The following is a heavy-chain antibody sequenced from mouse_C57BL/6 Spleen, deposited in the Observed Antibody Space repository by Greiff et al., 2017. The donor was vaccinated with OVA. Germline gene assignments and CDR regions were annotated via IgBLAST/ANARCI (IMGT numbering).Heavy chain of an antibody. J-gene: IGHJ2*01. V-gene: IGHV1-52*01. CDR1: GYTFTSYW. Sequence: VQLQQPGAELVRPGSSVKLSCKASGYTFTSYWMHWVKQRPIQGLEWIGNIDPSDSEPHYNQKFKDKATLTVDKSSSTAYMQLSSLTSEDSAVYYCARGDDYDGRSDYWGQGTTRTVSS. CDR3: ARGDDYDGRSDY. D-gene: IGHD2-4*01. CDR2: IDPSDSEP.